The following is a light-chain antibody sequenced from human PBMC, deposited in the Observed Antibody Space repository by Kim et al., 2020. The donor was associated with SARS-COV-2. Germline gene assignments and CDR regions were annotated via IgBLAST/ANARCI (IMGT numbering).Light chain of an antibody. CDR1: QSVSSN. V-gene: IGKV3D-15*03. Sequence: EIVMTQSPATLSVSPGERATLSCRASQSVSSNLAWYQQKPGQAPRLLIYGASIRATGIPARFSGSGSGTEFTLTISILQSEDFAVYYCQQYNNWPLALTFGGGTKLEI. CDR3: QQYNNWPLALT. J-gene: IGKJ4*01. CDR2: GAS.